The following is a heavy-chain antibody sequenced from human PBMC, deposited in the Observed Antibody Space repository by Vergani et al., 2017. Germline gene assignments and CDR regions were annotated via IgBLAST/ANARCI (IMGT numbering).Heavy chain of an antibody. CDR1: GFTFSSYW. Sequence: EVQLVESGGDLVQPGRSLRLSCAASGFTFSSYWMSWVRQAPGKGLEWVANIKQDGSEKYYVDSVKGRFTISRDNAKNSLYLDMSSLRAEDTAVYYCVRDVRVSRTWGQGTLVAVSS. J-gene: IGHJ3*01. CDR2: IKQDGSEK. CDR3: VRDVRVSRT. V-gene: IGHV3-7*01.